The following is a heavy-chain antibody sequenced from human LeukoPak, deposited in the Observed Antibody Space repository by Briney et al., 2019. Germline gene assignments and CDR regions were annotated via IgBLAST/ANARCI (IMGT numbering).Heavy chain of an antibody. CDR1: GFIFSDYW. V-gene: IGHV3-74*01. J-gene: IGHJ4*02. CDR3: AREAVPRWLQLNFDY. Sequence: PGGSLRLSCAASGFIFSDYWMHWVRQAPGKGLVWVSHIIRDGSSAGYADFVKGRFTISRDNPKNTLYLQMNSLRAEDTAVYYCAREAVPRWLQLNFDYWGQGTLATVSS. D-gene: IGHD5-24*01. CDR2: IIRDGSSA.